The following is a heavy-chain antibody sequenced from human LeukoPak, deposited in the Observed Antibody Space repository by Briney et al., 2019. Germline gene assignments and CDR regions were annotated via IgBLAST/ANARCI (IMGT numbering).Heavy chain of an antibody. J-gene: IGHJ4*02. Sequence: PSETLSLTCTVSGGSISSSSYYWGWIRQPPGKGLEWTGSIYYSGSTYYNPSLKSRVTISVDTSKNQFSLKLSSVTAADTAVYYCARRTPALWFGEDWGQGTLVTVSS. CDR2: IYYSGST. D-gene: IGHD3-10*01. CDR1: GGSISSSSYY. V-gene: IGHV4-39*01. CDR3: ARRTPALWFGED.